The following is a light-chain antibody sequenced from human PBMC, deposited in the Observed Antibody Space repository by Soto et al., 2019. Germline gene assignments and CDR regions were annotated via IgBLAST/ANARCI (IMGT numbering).Light chain of an antibody. CDR2: GAS. J-gene: IGKJ4*01. CDR1: QSVSNN. CDR3: QQYSYWPT. Sequence: EIVLTQSPGTLSLSPGERATLSCRASQSVSNNYLAWYQQKPGQAPRLLIYGASNRATGIPARFSGSGSGTEFTLTISSLQSEDFAVYYCQQYSYWPTFGGGTKVDIK. V-gene: IGKV3D-15*01.